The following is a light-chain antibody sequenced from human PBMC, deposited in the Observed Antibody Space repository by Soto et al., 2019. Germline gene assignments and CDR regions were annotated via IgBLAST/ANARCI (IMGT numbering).Light chain of an antibody. Sequence: NFMLTQPPSVSESPGQTVTISCTRSSGSIASDYVQWYQQRPGSVPINVIFEDSQRPSGVPDRFSGSIDSPSNSASLTISRLTTEDAADYYCQSVDGKYVVFGGGTKVTVL. CDR3: QSVDGKYVV. CDR2: EDS. J-gene: IGLJ2*01. V-gene: IGLV6-57*04. CDR1: SGSIASDY.